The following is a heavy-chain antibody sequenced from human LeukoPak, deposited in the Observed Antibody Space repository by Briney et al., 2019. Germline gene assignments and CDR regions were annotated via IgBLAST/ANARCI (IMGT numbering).Heavy chain of an antibody. CDR1: GFTFSSYW. CDR3: ARTGNAKAYPDYGDY. J-gene: IGHJ4*02. V-gene: IGHV3-7*01. CDR2: IKQDGSEK. Sequence: GGSLRLSCAASGFTFSSYWMSWVRQAPGKGLEWVANIKQDGSEKYYVDSVKGRFTISRDNAKNSLYLQMNSLRAEDTAVYYCARTGNAKAYPDYGDYWGQGTLVTVSS.